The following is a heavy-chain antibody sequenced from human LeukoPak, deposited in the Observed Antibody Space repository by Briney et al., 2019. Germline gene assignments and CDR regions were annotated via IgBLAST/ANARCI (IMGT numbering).Heavy chain of an antibody. V-gene: IGHV3-23*01. D-gene: IGHD3-10*01. CDR1: GFTFSSYG. J-gene: IGHJ5*02. CDR2: ISGSGGST. Sequence: PGGSLRLSCAASGFTFSSYGMSWVRQAPGKGLEWVSAISGSGGSTYYADSVKGRFTISRDNSKNTLYLQMNSLRSEDTAVYYCARVLSRSGSYYNAGTKNNWFDPWGQGTLVTVSS. CDR3: ARVLSRSGSYYNAGTKNNWFDP.